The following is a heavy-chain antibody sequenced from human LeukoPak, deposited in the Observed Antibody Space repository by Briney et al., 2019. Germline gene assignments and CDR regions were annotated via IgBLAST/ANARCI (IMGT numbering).Heavy chain of an antibody. Sequence: ASVKVSCKASGYTFTTYDINWVRQTTGQGLEWMGRKNPNTGNTGHAQKFQGRVTITRNTSTNTVYMELSSLRSEDTAIYFCARGGHTAMVLYYYYMDVWGNGTTVTVSS. J-gene: IGHJ6*03. D-gene: IGHD5-18*01. V-gene: IGHV1-8*03. CDR1: GYTFTTYD. CDR3: ARGGHTAMVLYYYYMDV. CDR2: KNPNTGNT.